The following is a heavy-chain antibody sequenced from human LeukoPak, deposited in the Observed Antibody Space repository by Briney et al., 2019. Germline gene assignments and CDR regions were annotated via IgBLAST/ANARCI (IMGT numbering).Heavy chain of an antibody. V-gene: IGHV4-39*07. D-gene: IGHD6-13*01. CDR3: ARDRSVAAAGRRGVDY. J-gene: IGHJ4*02. CDR2: IYYSGST. CDR1: GDSISSSSYY. Sequence: SETLSLTCTVSGDSISSSSYYWGWIRQPPGEGLEWIGSIYYSGSTYYNPSLKSRVTISVDTSKNQFSLKLSSVTAADTAVYYCARDRSVAAAGRRGVDYWGQGTLVTVSS.